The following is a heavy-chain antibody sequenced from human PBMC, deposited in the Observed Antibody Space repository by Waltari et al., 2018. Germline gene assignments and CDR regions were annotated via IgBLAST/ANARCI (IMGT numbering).Heavy chain of an antibody. V-gene: IGHV3-23*05. Sequence: EVQLLESGGGLVQPGGSLRLSCVASGFPFSMYTMSWVRQAPGKGPEWVSGIYPSASTTFYADSVKGRFTISRDNSKNTVYLQLNNLRAEDTAIYYCASHVDRAPWGQGTLVTVSS. D-gene: IGHD5-18*01. J-gene: IGHJ4*02. CDR2: IYPSASTT. CDR3: ASHVDRAP. CDR1: GFPFSMYT.